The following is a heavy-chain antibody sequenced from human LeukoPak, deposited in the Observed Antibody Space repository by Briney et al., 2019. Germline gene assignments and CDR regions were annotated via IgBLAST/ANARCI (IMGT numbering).Heavy chain of an antibody. CDR2: INGDGGGV. J-gene: IGHJ4*02. CDR3: ARDRGGKVDTGAVEY. D-gene: IGHD5-18*01. CDR1: GFTFSSYW. Sequence: PGGSLRLSCAASGFTFSSYWMHWVRQAPGRGLEWVAGINGDGGGVAYADSVVGRFTISRDYAETSLYLQMNSLRPEDTALYYCARDRGGKVDTGAVEYWGQGTQVAVSS. V-gene: IGHV3-74*01.